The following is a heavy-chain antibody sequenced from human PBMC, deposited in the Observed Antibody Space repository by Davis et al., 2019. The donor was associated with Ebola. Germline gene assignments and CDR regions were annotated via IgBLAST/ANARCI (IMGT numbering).Heavy chain of an antibody. CDR3: ARGAYSSSWTKYYTYYYMDV. CDR2: IIPTLVIA. Sequence: SVKVSCKASGGTFSNYAISWVRQVPGQGLEWMGGIIPTLVIAYYAQEFEGRVTITADESTSTAYMELSSLRSEDTAMYYCARGAYSSSWTKYYTYYYMDVWGTGTTVTVSS. J-gene: IGHJ6*03. CDR1: GGTFSNYA. V-gene: IGHV1-69*10. D-gene: IGHD6-13*01.